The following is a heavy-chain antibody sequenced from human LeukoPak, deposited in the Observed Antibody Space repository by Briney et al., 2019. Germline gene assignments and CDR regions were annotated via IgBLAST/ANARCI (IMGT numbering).Heavy chain of an antibody. CDR2: IRYDGSNK. CDR3: AKDPRIVVVPAAPDY. V-gene: IGHV3-30*02. D-gene: IGHD2-2*01. J-gene: IGHJ4*02. Sequence: PGGSLRLSCAASGFTFSSYGMHWVRQAPGKGLEWVAFIRYDGSNKYYADSVKGRFTISRDNSKNTLYLQMNSLRAEDTAVYYCAKDPRIVVVPAAPDYWGQGTLVTVSS. CDR1: GFTFSSYG.